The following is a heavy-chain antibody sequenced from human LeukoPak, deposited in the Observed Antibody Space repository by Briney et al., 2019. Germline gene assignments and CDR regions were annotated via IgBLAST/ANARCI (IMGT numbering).Heavy chain of an antibody. D-gene: IGHD3-22*01. J-gene: IGHJ3*02. CDR3: ARDSGPALYYYDSSGYYGLFDI. Sequence: SETLSLTCAVYGGSFSGYYWSWIRQPPGKGLEWIGEINHSGSTNYNPSLKSRVTISVDTSKNQFSLKLSSVTAADTAVYYCARDSGPALYYYDSSGYYGLFDIWGQGTMVTVSS. CDR2: INHSGST. CDR1: GGSFSGYY. V-gene: IGHV4-34*01.